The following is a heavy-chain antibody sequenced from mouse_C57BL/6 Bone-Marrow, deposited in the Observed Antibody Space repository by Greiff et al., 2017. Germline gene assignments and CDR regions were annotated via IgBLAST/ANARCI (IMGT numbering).Heavy chain of an antibody. Sequence: QVQLQQSGAELVRPGTSVKVSCKASGYAFTNYLIEWVKQRPGQGLEWIGVINPGSGGTNYTDKFKGKATLTADKSSNTAYLQLRRLTSEDSAVXFCARPYYMGYWGQGTTLTVSS. CDR3: ARPYYMGY. J-gene: IGHJ2*01. V-gene: IGHV1-54*02. CDR1: GYAFTNYL. D-gene: IGHD1-1*01. CDR2: INPGSGGT.